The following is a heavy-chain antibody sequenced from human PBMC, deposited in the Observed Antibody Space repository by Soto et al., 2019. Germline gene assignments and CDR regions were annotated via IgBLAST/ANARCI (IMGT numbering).Heavy chain of an antibody. J-gene: IGHJ5*02. CDR1: GGSFSGYY. V-gene: IGHV4-34*01. Sequence: QVQLQQWGAGLLKPSETLSLTCAVYGGSFSGYYWSWIRQPPGKGLEWIGEINHSGSTNYNPSLKSRVTISVDTSKNQFSLKLSSVTAAHTAVYYCARGGSGWYGNWFDPWGQGTLVTVSS. D-gene: IGHD6-19*01. CDR2: INHSGST. CDR3: ARGGSGWYGNWFDP.